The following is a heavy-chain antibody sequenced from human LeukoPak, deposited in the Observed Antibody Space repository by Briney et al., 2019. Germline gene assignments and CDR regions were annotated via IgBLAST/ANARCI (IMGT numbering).Heavy chain of an antibody. CDR2: MNPNSGNT. Sequence: ASVKVTCKASGYTFTSYDFNWVRQATGQGLEWMGWMNPNSGNTGYAQKFQGRVTMTRNTSISTAYMELSSLRSEDTAVYYCARGGGATLHSDYWGQGTLVTVSS. D-gene: IGHD1-26*01. CDR3: ARGGGATLHSDY. V-gene: IGHV1-8*01. CDR1: GYTFTSYD. J-gene: IGHJ4*02.